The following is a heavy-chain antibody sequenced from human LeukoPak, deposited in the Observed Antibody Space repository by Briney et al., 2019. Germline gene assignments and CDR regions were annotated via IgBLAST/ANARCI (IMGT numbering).Heavy chain of an antibody. Sequence: ASVKVSCKASGYTFTSYYIHWVPQAPGQGLEWMGIIKPSGDSTNYAQKFQGRVTMTRDTSTSTVYMELSSLRSEDTAVYYCARGRNSRAEDYWGQGTLVTVSS. CDR2: IKPSGDST. D-gene: IGHD4-23*01. J-gene: IGHJ4*02. CDR1: GYTFTSYY. V-gene: IGHV1-46*01. CDR3: ARGRNSRAEDY.